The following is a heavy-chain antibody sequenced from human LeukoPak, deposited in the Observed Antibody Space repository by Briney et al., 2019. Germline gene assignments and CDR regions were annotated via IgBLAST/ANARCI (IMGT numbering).Heavy chain of an antibody. CDR1: GNYW. V-gene: IGHV3-74*01. CDR3: VSFYETY. J-gene: IGHJ4*02. Sequence: GGSLRLSCAASGNYWMHWVRQALGKGLVWVSHINSDGSWTSYADSVKGRFTISKDNAKNTVYLQMNSLRAEDTAVYYCVSFYETYWGRGTLVTVSS. CDR2: INSDGSWT. D-gene: IGHD2/OR15-2a*01.